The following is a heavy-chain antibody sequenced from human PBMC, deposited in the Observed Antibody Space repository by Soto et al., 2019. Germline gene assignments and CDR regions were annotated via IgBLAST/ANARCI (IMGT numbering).Heavy chain of an antibody. Sequence: SVKVSCKASGGTFSSYAISWVRQAPGQGLEWMGGIIPIFGTANYAQKFQGRVTITADESTSTAYMELSSLRSEDTAVYYCARDVVVPAAMDTFFDYWGQGTLVTVSS. CDR2: IIPIFGTA. J-gene: IGHJ4*02. CDR1: GGTFSSYA. V-gene: IGHV1-69*13. D-gene: IGHD2-2*01. CDR3: ARDVVVPAAMDTFFDY.